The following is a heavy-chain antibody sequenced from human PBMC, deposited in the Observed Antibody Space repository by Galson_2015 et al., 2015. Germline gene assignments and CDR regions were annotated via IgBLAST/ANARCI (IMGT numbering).Heavy chain of an antibody. CDR3: ARDGSRWGFDY. CDR2: IGKSGGTM. CDR1: GFTFSNYE. Sequence: SLRLSRAASGFTFSNYEMNWVRQAPGKGLEWVSYIGKSGGTMYYADSVKGRFTISRDNAKNSVFLQMNSLRVEDTAVYYCARDGSRWGFDYWGQGTLVTASS. V-gene: IGHV3-48*03. J-gene: IGHJ4*02. D-gene: IGHD3-16*01.